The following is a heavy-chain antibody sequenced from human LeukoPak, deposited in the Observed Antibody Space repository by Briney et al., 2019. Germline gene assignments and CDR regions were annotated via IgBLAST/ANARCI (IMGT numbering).Heavy chain of an antibody. Sequence: SETLSLTCAVYGGSFSGYYWSWIRQPPGKGLEWIGEINHSGSTNYNPSLKSRVTISVDTSKNQFSLKLSSVTAADTAVYYCAKDRVRIYSGSYSVACDYWGQGTLVTVSS. CDR2: INHSGST. J-gene: IGHJ4*02. CDR3: AKDRVRIYSGSYSVACDY. V-gene: IGHV4-34*01. CDR1: GGSFSGYY. D-gene: IGHD1-26*01.